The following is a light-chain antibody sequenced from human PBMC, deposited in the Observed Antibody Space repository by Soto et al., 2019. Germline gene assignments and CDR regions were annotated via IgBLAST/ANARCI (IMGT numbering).Light chain of an antibody. J-gene: IGKJ3*01. CDR2: DAS. Sequence: EIVMTQSPATLSVSPGERATLSCRASQSIGSTLAWYQQKPGQAPRLLIYDASTRATGIPVRFSGSGSGTEFTLTINSLQSEDFTAYYCQQYNNWPFAFGPGTKVDIK. V-gene: IGKV3-15*01. CDR3: QQYNNWPFA. CDR1: QSIGST.